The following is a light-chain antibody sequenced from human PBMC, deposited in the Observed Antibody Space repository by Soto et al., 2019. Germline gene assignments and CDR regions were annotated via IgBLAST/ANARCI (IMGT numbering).Light chain of an antibody. CDR3: CSYAGSSSFV. J-gene: IGLJ1*01. CDR2: DVS. V-gene: IGLV2-11*01. CDR1: SSDVGGYNY. Sequence: QSALTQPRSVSGSPGQSVSISCTGASSDVGGYNYVSWYQHHPGKAPKLMIFDVSKRPSGVPDRFSGSKSGNTASLTITGLKAEEAADYHCCSYAGSSSFVFGTGTMLTVL.